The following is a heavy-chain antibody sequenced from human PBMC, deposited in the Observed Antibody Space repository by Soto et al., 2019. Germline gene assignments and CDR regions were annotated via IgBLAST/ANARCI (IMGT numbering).Heavy chain of an antibody. CDR1: VGSISSYY. CDR2: IYASGST. J-gene: IGHJ6*02. CDR3: ARSHCDRTSCHGYGMDV. D-gene: IGHD2-2*01. Sequence: SETLSLTCTVSVGSISSYYWSLIRQPAGKGLEWIGRIYASGSTNYNPSLKSRVTMSVDTSKKQFSLSLSSVTAADTAVYYCARSHCDRTSCHGYGMDVWGQGTKVTVSS. V-gene: IGHV4-4*07.